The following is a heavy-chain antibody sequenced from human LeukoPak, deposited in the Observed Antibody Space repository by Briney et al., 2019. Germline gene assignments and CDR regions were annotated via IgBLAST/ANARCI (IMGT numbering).Heavy chain of an antibody. Sequence: ASVKVSCKASGYTFTSYGISWVRQAPGQGLEWMGWISAYNGNTNYAQKLQGRVTMTTDTSTSTAYMELRSLRSDDTAVYYCARWGRYYGSGRPFLNWFDPWGQGTLVTVSS. CDR2: ISAYNGNT. D-gene: IGHD3-10*01. CDR3: ARWGRYYGSGRPFLNWFDP. V-gene: IGHV1-18*01. CDR1: GYTFTSYG. J-gene: IGHJ5*02.